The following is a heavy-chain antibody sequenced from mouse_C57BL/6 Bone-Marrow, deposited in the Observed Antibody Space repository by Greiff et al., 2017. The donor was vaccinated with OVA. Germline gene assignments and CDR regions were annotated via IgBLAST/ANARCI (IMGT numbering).Heavy chain of an antibody. J-gene: IGHJ3*01. CDR3: AGGYGSRFAY. CDR1: GFTFSSYG. Sequence: EVQLVESGGDLVKPGGSLKLSCAASGFTFSSYGMSWVRQTPDKRLEWVATISSGGSYTYYPDSVKGRFTISRDNAKNTLYLQMSSLKSEDTARYYCAGGYGSRFAYWGQGTLVTVSA. D-gene: IGHD1-1*01. CDR2: ISSGGSYT. V-gene: IGHV5-6*01.